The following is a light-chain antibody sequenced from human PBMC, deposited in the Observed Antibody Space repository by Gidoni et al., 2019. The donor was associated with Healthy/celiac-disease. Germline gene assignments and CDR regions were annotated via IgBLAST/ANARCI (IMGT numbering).Light chain of an antibody. CDR3: MQALQTPPWT. CDR2: LGS. Sequence: DIVMTQSPLSLPVTPGEPASISCRSSRSLLHSNGYNYLDWYLQKPGQSSQLLIYLGSNRASGVPDRFSGSGSGTDFTLKISRVEAEDVGVYYCMQALQTPPWTFGQGTKVEIK. J-gene: IGKJ1*01. V-gene: IGKV2-28*01. CDR1: RSLLHSNGYNY.